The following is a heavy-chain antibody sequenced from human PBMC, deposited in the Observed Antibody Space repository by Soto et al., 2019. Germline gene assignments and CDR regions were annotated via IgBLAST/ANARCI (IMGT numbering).Heavy chain of an antibody. J-gene: IGHJ6*02. CDR1: GFTFSSYG. Sequence: GGSLRLSCAASGFTFSSYGMHWVRQAPGKGLEWVAVISYDGSNKYYADSVKGRLTISRDNSKNTLYLQMNSLRAEDTAVYYCAKDLRFLEGLSHRSAYYGMDVWGPGTTVTVSS. D-gene: IGHD3-3*01. V-gene: IGHV3-30*18. CDR3: AKDLRFLEGLSHRSAYYGMDV. CDR2: ISYDGSNK.